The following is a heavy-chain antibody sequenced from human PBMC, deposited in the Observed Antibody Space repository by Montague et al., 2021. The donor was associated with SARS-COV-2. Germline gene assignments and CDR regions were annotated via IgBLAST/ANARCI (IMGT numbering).Heavy chain of an antibody. J-gene: IGHJ4*02. CDR3: AREGRGSAYAMDY. D-gene: IGHD2-15*01. V-gene: IGHV4-59*01. CDR2: IYSSGST. Sequence: SETLSLTCTVSGASMSGSYWGWVRQPPGKGPEWIGNIYSSGSTHYNPSLKSRVTISVDTSKNQFSLRLTSVTAADTAVYYCAREGRGSAYAMDYWGQGTLVTVSS. CDR1: GASMSGSY.